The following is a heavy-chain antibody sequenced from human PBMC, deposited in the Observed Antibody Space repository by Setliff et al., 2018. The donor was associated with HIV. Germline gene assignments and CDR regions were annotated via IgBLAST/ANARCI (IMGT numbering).Heavy chain of an antibody. J-gene: IGHJ4*02. D-gene: IGHD3-10*01. CDR2: IYHSGIT. Sequence: PSETLSLTCAVSGGSISSYYWSWIRQSPEKGLEWIGYIYHSGITSYSPSLKSRVTMSMDMSKNLFSLNLSSVTAADSAVYYCARIAWKQGAVGSFCDYWGQGGLVTVSS. CDR3: ARIAWKQGAVGSFCDY. V-gene: IGHV4-59*01. CDR1: GGSISSYY.